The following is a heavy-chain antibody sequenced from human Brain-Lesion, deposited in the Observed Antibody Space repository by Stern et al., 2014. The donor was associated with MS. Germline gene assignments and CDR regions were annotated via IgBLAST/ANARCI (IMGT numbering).Heavy chain of an antibody. CDR3: ARGRVVPGFQYYATDV. D-gene: IGHD2-2*01. Sequence: QLQLQESGPGLVKPSQTLSLSCTVSGGSISSGGYYWSWIRQPAGKGLEWIGRIFNSGSTSHKPSLKSRVTIPIDTSKNQFSLRLNSMTAADTAVYYCARGRVVPGFQYYATDVWGQGTTVIVSS. J-gene: IGHJ6*02. V-gene: IGHV4-61*02. CDR1: GGSISSGGYY. CDR2: IFNSGST.